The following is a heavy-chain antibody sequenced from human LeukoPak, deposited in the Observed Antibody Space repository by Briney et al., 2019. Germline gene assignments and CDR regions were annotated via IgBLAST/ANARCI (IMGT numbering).Heavy chain of an antibody. J-gene: IGHJ4*02. V-gene: IGHV3-30*02. CDR1: GFTFSSYG. Sequence: PGGSLRLSCAASGFTFSSYGMHWVRQAPGKGLEWVAFIRYDGSNKYYADSVKGRFTTSRDNSKNTLYLQMNSLGAEDTAVYYCAKERAAAGLFDYWGQGTLVTVSS. D-gene: IGHD6-13*01. CDR3: AKERAAAGLFDY. CDR2: IRYDGSNK.